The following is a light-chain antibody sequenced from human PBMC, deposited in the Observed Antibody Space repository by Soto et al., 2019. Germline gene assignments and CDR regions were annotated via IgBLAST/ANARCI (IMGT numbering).Light chain of an antibody. CDR3: SSYSSSSALDVI. CDR1: NRDGGGYNY. V-gene: IGLV2-14*01. CDR2: EVT. Sequence: QSALAQPASVSGSPGQSITIYCAGTNRDGGGYNYVSWYQQYPCKAPKLIIYEVTYRPSGVSNRFSGSKSGNTASLTISGLPAEDEADYYCSSYSSSSALDVIFGGGTTLTVL. J-gene: IGLJ2*01.